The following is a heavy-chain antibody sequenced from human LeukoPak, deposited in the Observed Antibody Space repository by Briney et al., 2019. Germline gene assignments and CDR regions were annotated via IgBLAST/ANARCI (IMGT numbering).Heavy chain of an antibody. CDR1: GGTFSSYA. D-gene: IGHD3-10*01. Sequence: SVKVSCTASGGTFSSYAISWVRQAPGQGLEWMGGIIPIFGTANYAQKFQGRVTITADESTSTAYMELSSLRSEDTAVYYCARVVGYYGSGSYPDYWGQGTLVTVSS. J-gene: IGHJ4*02. CDR2: IIPIFGTA. V-gene: IGHV1-69*13. CDR3: ARVVGYYGSGSYPDY.